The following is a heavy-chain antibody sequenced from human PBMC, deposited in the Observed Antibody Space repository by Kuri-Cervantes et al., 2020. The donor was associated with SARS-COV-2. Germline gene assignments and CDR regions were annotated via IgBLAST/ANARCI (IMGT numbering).Heavy chain of an antibody. D-gene: IGHD6-6*01. CDR3: AKRTSTGEYSIPSGPLDY. J-gene: IGHJ4*02. Sequence: GGSLRLSCAASGFTFSSYAMSWARQAPGKGLEWVSAISGSGGSTYYADSVKGRFTISRDNSKNTLYLQMNSLRAEDTAVYYCAKRTSTGEYSIPSGPLDYWGQGTLVTVSS. CDR1: GFTFSSYA. CDR2: ISGSGGST. V-gene: IGHV3-23*01.